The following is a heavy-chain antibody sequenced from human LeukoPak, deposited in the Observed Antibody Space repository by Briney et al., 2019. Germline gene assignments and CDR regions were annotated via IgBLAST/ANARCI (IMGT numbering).Heavy chain of an antibody. J-gene: IGHJ4*02. Sequence: GESLKISCKGSGYGFTTYWIAWVRQMSGKGLGWMGIIYPEDSDTRYSPSFQGQVTISADRSISTAYLQWSSLKASDTAMYYCARQGYCGGDCFIDYWGQGTLVTVSS. CDR3: ARQGYCGGDCFIDY. CDR1: GYGFTTYW. V-gene: IGHV5-51*01. D-gene: IGHD2-21*02. CDR2: IYPEDSDT.